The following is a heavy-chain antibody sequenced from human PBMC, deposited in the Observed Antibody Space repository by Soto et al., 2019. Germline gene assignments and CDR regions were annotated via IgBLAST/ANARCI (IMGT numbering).Heavy chain of an antibody. CDR2: IYPGDSDT. J-gene: IGHJ6*02. D-gene: IGHD3-10*01. Sequence: GESLEISCNGAVCSISIYWICWGRQMPGKGLEWMGIIYPGDSDTRYSPSFQGQVTISADKSISTAYLQWSSLRTEDTAAYYCAKDQAQYGSGYFYGMDVWGQGTAVTVSS. CDR3: AKDQAQYGSGYFYGMDV. V-gene: IGHV5-51*01. CDR1: VCSISIYW.